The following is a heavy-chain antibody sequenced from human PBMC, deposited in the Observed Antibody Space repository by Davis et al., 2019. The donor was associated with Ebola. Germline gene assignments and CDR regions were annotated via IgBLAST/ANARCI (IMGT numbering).Heavy chain of an antibody. D-gene: IGHD1-26*01. CDR3: AKDKGLVGATFFGHY. CDR2: IWYDGSNK. V-gene: IGHV3-30*02. Sequence: PGGSLRLSCAASGFTFSSYWMSWVRQAPGKGLEWVAVIWYDGSNKYYADSVKGRFTISRDNSKNTLYLQMNSLRAEDTALYYCAKDKGLVGATFFGHYWGQGTLVTVSS. CDR1: GFTFSSYW. J-gene: IGHJ4*02.